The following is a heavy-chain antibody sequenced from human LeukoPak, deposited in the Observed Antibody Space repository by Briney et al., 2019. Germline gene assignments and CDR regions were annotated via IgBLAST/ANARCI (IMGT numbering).Heavy chain of an antibody. J-gene: IGHJ4*02. CDR1: GGTFSSYA. Sequence: ASVKVSCKASGGTFSSYAISWVRQAPGQGLEWMGRIIPILGLANYAQKFQGRVTITADKPTSTAYMELSSLRSEDTAVYYCARDAGSSGWSYFDYWGQGTLVTVSS. CDR2: IIPILGLA. CDR3: ARDAGSSGWSYFDY. D-gene: IGHD6-19*01. V-gene: IGHV1-69*04.